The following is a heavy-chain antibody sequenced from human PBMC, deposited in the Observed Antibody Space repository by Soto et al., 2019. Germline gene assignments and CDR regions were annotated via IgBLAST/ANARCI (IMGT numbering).Heavy chain of an antibody. CDR1: GYSFTSYW. CDR3: ARPPLHAMSTILDAFDI. V-gene: IGHV5-51*01. D-gene: IGHD1-1*01. J-gene: IGHJ3*02. CDR2: IYPGDSDT. Sequence: LGESLKISCKGSGYSFTSYWIGWVRQMPGKGLEWMGIIYPGDSDTRYSPSFQGQVTISADKSISTAYLQWSSLKASDTAVYYCARPPLHAMSTILDAFDIWGQGTMVTVSS.